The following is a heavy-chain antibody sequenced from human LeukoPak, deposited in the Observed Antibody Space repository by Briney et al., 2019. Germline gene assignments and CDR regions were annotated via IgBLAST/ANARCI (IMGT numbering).Heavy chain of an antibody. CDR2: ISSSSSYI. J-gene: IGHJ5*02. CDR3: ASSPENWFDP. CDR1: GFTFSSYS. V-gene: IGHV3-21*01. Sequence: PGGSLRLSCAASGFTFSSYSMNWVRQAPGKGLEWVSSISSSSSYIYYADSVKGRLTISRDNAKNSLYLQMNSLRAEDTAVYYCASSPENWFDPWGQGTLVTVSS.